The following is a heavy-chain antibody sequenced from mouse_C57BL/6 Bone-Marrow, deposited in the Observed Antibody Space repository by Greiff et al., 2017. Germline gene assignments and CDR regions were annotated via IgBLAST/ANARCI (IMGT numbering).Heavy chain of an antibody. CDR3: TRPGDY. CDR1: GYTFTDYE. Sequence: QVQLKQSGAELVRPGASVTLSCKASGYTFTDYEMHWVKQTPVHGLEWIGAIDPETGGTAYNQKFKGKAILTADKSSSTAYMELRSLTSEDSAVYYCTRPGDYWGQGTTLTVSS. CDR2: IDPETGGT. J-gene: IGHJ2*01. V-gene: IGHV1-15*01.